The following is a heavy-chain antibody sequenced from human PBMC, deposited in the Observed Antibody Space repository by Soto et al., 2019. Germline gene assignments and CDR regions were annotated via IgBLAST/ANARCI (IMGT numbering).Heavy chain of an antibody. CDR2: INPNSGGT. D-gene: IGHD6-19*01. Sequence: QVQLVQSGAEVKKPGASVKVSCKASGYTFTGYYMHWVRQAPGQGLEWMGWINPNSGGTKYAQKFQGRVTMTRDTSISTAYMELTSLRSDDTAVYYCAKSARPGYSSGLDYWGQGTLVTVSS. CDR3: AKSARPGYSSGLDY. J-gene: IGHJ4*02. CDR1: GYTFTGYY. V-gene: IGHV1-2*02.